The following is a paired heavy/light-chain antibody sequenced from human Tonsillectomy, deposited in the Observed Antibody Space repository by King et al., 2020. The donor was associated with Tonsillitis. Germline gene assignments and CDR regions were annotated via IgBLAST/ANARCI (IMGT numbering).Heavy chain of an antibody. V-gene: IGHV3-23*01. CDR3: AKELSSITRDTPFDS. J-gene: IGHJ5*01. Sequence: EVQLLESGGGLVQPGGSLRLSCEASGFSFDSYGLNWVRQAPGKGLEWISVITGNAKSVYYADSVEGRFTISRDNSKNTLYLHMNHLRPEDTALYFCAKELSSITRDTPFDSWGQGTRVTVSS. CDR2: ITGNAKSV. CDR1: GFSFDSYG. D-gene: IGHD3-3*02.
Light chain of an antibody. CDR1: QSVNSNY. CDR2: GAS. J-gene: IGKJ2*01. Sequence: VLTQSPAILSLSPGERATLSCRASQSVNSNYIAWYQQKVGQAPRLLIYGASRRASGIPDRFSGSASETDFTLTISRLEPEDFAVYYCQDYGNSPMFIFGQGTELEI. V-gene: IGKV3-20*01. CDR3: QDYGNSPMFI.